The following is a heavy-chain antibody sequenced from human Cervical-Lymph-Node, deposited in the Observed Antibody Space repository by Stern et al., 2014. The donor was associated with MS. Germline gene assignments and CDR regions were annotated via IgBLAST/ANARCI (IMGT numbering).Heavy chain of an antibody. V-gene: IGHV3-9*01. CDR1: GFTFDDYA. CDR3: ARDITGSSAYFAY. CDR2: ISWNSGTI. J-gene: IGHJ4*02. Sequence: EVQLLQSGGDLVQPGRSLRLSCAAFGFTFDDYAMHWVRQAPGKGLEWVAGISWNSGTIGYADSVKGRFTTSRDNAYSSLYLQMNSLRPEDTALYYCARDITGSSAYFAYWGQGTLVTVSS. D-gene: IGHD1-14*01.